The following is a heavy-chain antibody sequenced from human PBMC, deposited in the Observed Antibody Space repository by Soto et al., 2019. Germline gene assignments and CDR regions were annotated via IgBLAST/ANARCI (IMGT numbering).Heavy chain of an antibody. V-gene: IGHV4-38-2*01. CDR2: IYHSGST. J-gene: IGHJ4*02. CDR1: GYSISSGYY. Sequence: SETLSLTCAVSGYSISSGYYWGWIRQPPGKGLEWIGSIYHSGSTYYNPSLKSRVTISVDTSKNRFSLKLSSVTAADTAVYYCASLIAVAGTIRYWGQGTLVTVSS. D-gene: IGHD6-19*01. CDR3: ASLIAVAGTIRY.